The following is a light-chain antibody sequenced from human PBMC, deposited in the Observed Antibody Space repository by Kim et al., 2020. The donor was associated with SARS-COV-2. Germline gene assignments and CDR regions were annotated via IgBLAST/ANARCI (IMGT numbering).Light chain of an antibody. CDR2: DVS. V-gene: IGKV3-20*01. J-gene: IGKJ5*01. CDR3: QQHGTSPIT. CDR1: QSVTGSY. Sequence: EIVLTQSPGTLSLSPGERATLSCRASQSVTGSYLAWYQQKPGQAPRLLIYDVSRRATGIPDRFSGSGSGTDFTLTISRLEPEDFALYYCQQHGTSPITFGQGTRLEIK.